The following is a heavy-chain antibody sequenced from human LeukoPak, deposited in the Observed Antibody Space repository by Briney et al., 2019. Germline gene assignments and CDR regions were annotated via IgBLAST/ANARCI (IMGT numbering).Heavy chain of an antibody. V-gene: IGHV1-2*02. CDR3: ASYYDSSGYHPSRFDY. Sequence: ASVKVSCKASGYTFTGYYMHWVRQAPGQGLEWMGWIDPASGATYYAQKFQDRGTMTRDTSITTGYMELSRLISDDTAMYYCASYYDSSGYHPSRFDYWGQGTLVTVSS. CDR1: GYTFTGYY. J-gene: IGHJ4*02. D-gene: IGHD3-22*01. CDR2: IDPASGAT.